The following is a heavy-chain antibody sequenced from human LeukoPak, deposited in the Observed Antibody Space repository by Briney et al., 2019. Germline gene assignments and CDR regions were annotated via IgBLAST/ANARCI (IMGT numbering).Heavy chain of an antibody. CDR3: ARALYIAVAATSGYFDY. Sequence: PGGSLRLSCAASGFTFSSYAMHWVRQAPGKGLEWVAVISYDGSNKYYADSVKGRFTISRDNSKNTLYLQMNSLRAEDTAVYYCARALYIAVAATSGYFDYWGQGTLVTVSS. V-gene: IGHV3-30-3*01. CDR2: ISYDGSNK. CDR1: GFTFSSYA. J-gene: IGHJ4*02. D-gene: IGHD6-19*01.